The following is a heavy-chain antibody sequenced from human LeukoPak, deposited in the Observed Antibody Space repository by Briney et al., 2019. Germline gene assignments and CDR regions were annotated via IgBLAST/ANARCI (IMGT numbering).Heavy chain of an antibody. Sequence: GGSLRLSCAASGFTFSSYWMSWVRQTPGKGLEGVANIKQDGSEKYYVDSVKGRFTISRDNAKNSLYLQMNSLRAEDTAVYYCARDGWGYCSGGSCYLYDYWGQGTLVTVSS. D-gene: IGHD2-15*01. CDR3: ARDGWGYCSGGSCYLYDY. J-gene: IGHJ4*02. CDR2: IKQDGSEK. V-gene: IGHV3-7*01. CDR1: GFTFSSYW.